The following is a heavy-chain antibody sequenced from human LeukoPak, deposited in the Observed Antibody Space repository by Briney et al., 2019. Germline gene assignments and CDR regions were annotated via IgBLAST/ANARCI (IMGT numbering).Heavy chain of an antibody. CDR2: INPNSGGT. J-gene: IGHJ5*02. Sequence: GASVKDSCKASRDTLTGYYMHWVPQAPRQGREWMGWINPNSGGTNSAQKLRGRVTTTRDTSISTAYMELSRLRSDDTAVYYCARVTQVYCSGGSCYSTGYNWFDPWGQGTLVTVSS. CDR1: RDTLTGYY. D-gene: IGHD2-15*01. V-gene: IGHV1-2*02. CDR3: ARVTQVYCSGGSCYSTGYNWFDP.